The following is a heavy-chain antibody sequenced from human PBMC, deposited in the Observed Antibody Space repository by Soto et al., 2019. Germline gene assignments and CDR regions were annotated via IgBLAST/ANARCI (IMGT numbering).Heavy chain of an antibody. CDR2: VIPIFGTP. CDR3: AKIRWTISLQEEDAI. Sequence: QVQLVQSGAEVKKPGSSVKVSCKSSGGTFGSYAISWVRQAPGQGLEWMGGVIPIFGTPHYAQKFHGRVTITSDIPTSTAYLELSSLKSADTAVYYCAKIRWTISLQEEDAIWGQGTLFTVSS. D-gene: IGHD2-15*01. J-gene: IGHJ4*02. CDR1: GGTFGSYA. V-gene: IGHV1-69*06.